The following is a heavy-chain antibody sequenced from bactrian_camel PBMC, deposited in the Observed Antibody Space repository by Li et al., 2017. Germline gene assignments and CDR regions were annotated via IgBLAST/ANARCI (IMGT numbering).Heavy chain of an antibody. CDR3: ATGEMGFCSASWAVND. J-gene: IGHJ4*01. CDR1: GFTFRDSD. V-gene: IGHV3S2*01. Sequence: DVQLVESGGGSVRAGETLRLSCAASGFTFRDSDMGWYRQAPGKGLEWVSSIYSDSSNTYYADSVKGRFTISRDNAKNTVYLQMVSLKSEDTGEYYCATGEMGFCSASWAVNDWGQGTQVTVS. D-gene: IGHD1*01. CDR2: IYSDSSNT.